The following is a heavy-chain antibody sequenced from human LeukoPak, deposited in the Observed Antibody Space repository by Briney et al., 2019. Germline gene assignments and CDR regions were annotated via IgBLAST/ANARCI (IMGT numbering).Heavy chain of an antibody. CDR1: GYSFTSYW. Sequence: GAFLKICCKGSGYSFTSYWIGWVRQMPGEGVEWMGIFYPGDSDPRHSPTFQGQVTISADKSMSTADMHWSSLKASDTAMYYWARHKERWLQVRDAFDVWGQRTMVTVSS. D-gene: IGHD5-24*01. J-gene: IGHJ3*01. CDR3: ARHKERWLQVRDAFDV. V-gene: IGHV5-51*01. CDR2: FYPGDSDP.